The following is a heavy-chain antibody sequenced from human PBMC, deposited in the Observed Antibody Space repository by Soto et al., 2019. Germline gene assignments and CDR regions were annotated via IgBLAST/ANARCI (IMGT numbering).Heavy chain of an antibody. CDR2: IIPIFGTA. Sequence: QVQLVQSGTEMKKPGSSVKVSCKVSGDTVSRFAINWVRQAPGQGLEWMGGIIPIFGTANYAQKFHGRVKIHADDSTSTAYMELSSLRSQDTAVYYCARAYSPYGMDVWGQGTTITVSS. CDR3: ARAYSPYGMDV. V-gene: IGHV1-69*12. J-gene: IGHJ6*02. CDR1: GDTVSRFA. D-gene: IGHD2-21*01.